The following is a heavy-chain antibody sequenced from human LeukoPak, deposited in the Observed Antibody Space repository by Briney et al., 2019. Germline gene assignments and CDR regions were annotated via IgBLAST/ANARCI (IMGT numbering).Heavy chain of an antibody. V-gene: IGHV3-7*04. J-gene: IGHJ4*02. Sequence: EGSLRLSCAASGFTFSTSWMSWVRQAPGKGLEWVATIKQDGSEKYYVDSVKGRFTISRDNAKISLYLQMNSLRAEDTAVYYCARAAYTGSPTSFDYWGQGTLVTVSS. CDR2: IKQDGSEK. D-gene: IGHD1-26*01. CDR1: GFTFSTSW. CDR3: ARAAYTGSPTSFDY.